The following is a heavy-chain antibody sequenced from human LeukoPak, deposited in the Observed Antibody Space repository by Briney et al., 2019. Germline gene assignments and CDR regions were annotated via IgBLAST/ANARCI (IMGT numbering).Heavy chain of an antibody. D-gene: IGHD2-2*02. Sequence: ASVKVSCKASGYTFTSYDINWVRQAPGQGLEWMGWMNPNRGNTVYAQKFHGTLTMPRNTSISTAYMELSSLRSEDTAVYYCAREVVPAAIVSRYYYYYMDVGGKGPTATVS. CDR2: MNPNRGNT. V-gene: IGHV1-8*01. CDR3: AREVVPAAIVSRYYYYYMDV. CDR1: GYTFTSYD. J-gene: IGHJ6*03.